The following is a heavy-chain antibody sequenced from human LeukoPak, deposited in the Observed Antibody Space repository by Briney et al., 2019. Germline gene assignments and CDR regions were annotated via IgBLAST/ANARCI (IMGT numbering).Heavy chain of an antibody. Sequence: PGGSLRLSCAASGFTVSSNYMSWVRQAPGKGLEWVSSISTSSNYVHYADSVKGRFTISRDNAKNSLYLQMNSLRAEDTAVYYCARDYCSGGSCYSFHYWGQGTLVTVSS. D-gene: IGHD2-15*01. V-gene: IGHV3-21*06. CDR3: ARDYCSGGSCYSFHY. J-gene: IGHJ4*02. CDR2: ISTSSNYV. CDR1: GFTVSSNY.